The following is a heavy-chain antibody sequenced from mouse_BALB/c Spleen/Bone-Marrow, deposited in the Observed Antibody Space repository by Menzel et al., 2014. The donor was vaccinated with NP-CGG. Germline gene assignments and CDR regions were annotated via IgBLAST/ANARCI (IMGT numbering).Heavy chain of an antibody. CDR3: VSTFDY. CDR1: GYSFTSYY. Sequence: QVQLKQSGPEPVKPGASVKISCKASGYSFTSYYIHWVKQRPGQGLEWIGWIFPGSGNTKYNEKFKGKATLTADTSSSTACMQLSSLTSEDSAVYFCVSTFDYWGQGTTLTVSS. V-gene: IGHV1-66*01. CDR2: IFPGSGNT. D-gene: IGHD1-1*01. J-gene: IGHJ2*01.